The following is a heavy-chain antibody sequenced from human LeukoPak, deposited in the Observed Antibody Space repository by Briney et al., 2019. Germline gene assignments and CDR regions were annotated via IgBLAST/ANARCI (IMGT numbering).Heavy chain of an antibody. CDR3: ARLGSSAAAGLVRAFDI. CDR2: ISYDGSNK. Sequence: PGGSLRLSCAASGLTFSSYAMHWVRQAPGKGLEWVAVISYDGSNKYYADSVKGRFTISRDNAKNSLYLQMNSLRAEDTALYYCARLGSSAAAGLVRAFDIWGQGTMVTVSS. V-gene: IGHV3-30-3*01. CDR1: GLTFSSYA. J-gene: IGHJ3*02. D-gene: IGHD6-13*01.